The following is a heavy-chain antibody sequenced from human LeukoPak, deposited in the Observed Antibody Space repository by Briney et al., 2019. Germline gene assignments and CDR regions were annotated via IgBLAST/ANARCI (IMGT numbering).Heavy chain of an antibody. J-gene: IGHJ4*02. CDR1: GYSISSGYY. CDR2: IYHSGST. D-gene: IGHD1-26*01. CDR3: ARVHSGSYRGDY. Sequence: SETLSLTCTVSGYSISSGYYWGWIRQPPGKGLEWIGSIYHSGSTYYNPSLKSRVTISVDTSKNQFSLKLSSVTAADTAVYYCARVHSGSYRGDYWGQGTLVTVSS. V-gene: IGHV4-38-2*02.